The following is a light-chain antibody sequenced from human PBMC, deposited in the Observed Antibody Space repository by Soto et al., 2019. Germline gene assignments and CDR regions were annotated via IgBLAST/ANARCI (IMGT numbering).Light chain of an antibody. V-gene: IGLV1-40*01. Sequence: QSVLTQPPSVSGAPGQRVTISCTRSSSNIGAGYNVHWYQQLPGTAPKLLIYGNSNRPSGVPDPFSGSKSGTSASLAITGLQAEDEADYYCQSYDSSLSGWVFGGGTKLTVL. CDR2: GNS. J-gene: IGLJ3*02. CDR3: QSYDSSLSGWV. CDR1: SSNIGAGYN.